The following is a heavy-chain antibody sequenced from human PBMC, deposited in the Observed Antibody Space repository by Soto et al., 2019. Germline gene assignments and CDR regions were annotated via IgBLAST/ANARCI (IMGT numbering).Heavy chain of an antibody. J-gene: IGHJ3*02. V-gene: IGHV4-4*07. CDR1: GGSMSSYY. Sequence: QVQLQESGPGLVKPSETLSLTCTVSGGSMSSYYWNWFRQPAGKGLQWIGRIYTSGRTNYNPSLQSRVTMSVDTSKKQFSLKLNSVTAADTAEYYCARGSGTYGFDIWGQGAKVTVSS. CDR2: IYTSGRT. D-gene: IGHD1-26*01. CDR3: ARGSGTYGFDI.